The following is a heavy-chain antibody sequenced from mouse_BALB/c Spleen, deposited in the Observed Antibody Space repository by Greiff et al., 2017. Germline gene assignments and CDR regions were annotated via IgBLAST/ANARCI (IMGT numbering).Heavy chain of an antibody. J-gene: IGHJ1*01. CDR1: GFSLTSYG. Sequence: QGQLKESGPGLVQPSQSLSITCTVSGFSLTSYGVHWVRQSPGKGLEWLGVIWSGGSTDYNAAFISRLSISKDNSKSQVFFKMNSLQANDTAIYYCARDYGSSPHWYFDVWGAGTTVTVSS. CDR2: IWSGGST. CDR3: ARDYGSSPHWYFDV. V-gene: IGHV2-2*02. D-gene: IGHD1-1*01.